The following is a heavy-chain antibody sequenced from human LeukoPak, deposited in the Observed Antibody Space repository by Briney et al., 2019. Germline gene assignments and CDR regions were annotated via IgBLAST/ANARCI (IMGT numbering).Heavy chain of an antibody. V-gene: IGHV4-59*01. CDR2: SHYSGAT. Sequence: SETLSLTCTVSGVSITNYYWNWMRQSPEKGLEWIGYSHYSGATNYNPSLKSRVTISVDTSKNQFSLNLNSVSAADTAVYYCARWGDTVEHVMYAFDMWGQGTMVTVSS. D-gene: IGHD2-21*01. J-gene: IGHJ3*02. CDR3: ARWGDTVEHVMYAFDM. CDR1: GVSITNYY.